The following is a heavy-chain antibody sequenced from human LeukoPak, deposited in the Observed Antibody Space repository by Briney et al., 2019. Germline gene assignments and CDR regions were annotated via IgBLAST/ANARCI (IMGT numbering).Heavy chain of an antibody. D-gene: IGHD2-2*01. CDR3: ARDPALGYCSSTSCPHDAFDI. CDR1: GGSISSGGYY. Sequence: SQTLSLTCTVSGGSISSGGYYWSWIRQHPGKGLEWIGYIYYSGSTYYNPSLKSRVTISVDTSKNQFSLKLSSVTAADTAVYYCARDPALGYCSSTSCPHDAFDIWGQGTMVTVSS. V-gene: IGHV4-31*03. CDR2: IYYSGST. J-gene: IGHJ3*02.